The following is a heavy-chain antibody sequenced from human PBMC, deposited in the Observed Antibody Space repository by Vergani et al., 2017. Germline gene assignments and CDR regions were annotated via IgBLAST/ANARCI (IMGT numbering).Heavy chain of an antibody. V-gene: IGHV1-69*06. Sequence: QVQLVQSGAEVKKPGSSVKVSCKASGGTFSSYAISWVRQAPGQGLEWMGGIIPIFGKANYDKKFQGRVTMTADKSTSTAYMELSSLRSEDTAVYYCAREWVSRDGSVGYFDYWGQGTLVTVSS. J-gene: IGHJ4*02. CDR2: IIPIFGKA. CDR3: AREWVSRDGSVGYFDY. D-gene: IGHD5-24*01. CDR1: GGTFSSYA.